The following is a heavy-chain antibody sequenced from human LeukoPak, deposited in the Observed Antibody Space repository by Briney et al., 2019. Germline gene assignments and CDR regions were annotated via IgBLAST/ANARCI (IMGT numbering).Heavy chain of an antibody. V-gene: IGHV3-48*04. Sequence: GSLRLLCAASGFTFSSYSMNWVRQAPGKGLEGGSYISSSSSTIYYADSVKGRFTISRDNAKNSLYLQMNSLRAEDTAVYYCASGRSYDILTGYQGDYWGQGTLVTVSS. J-gene: IGHJ4*02. CDR2: ISSSSSTI. D-gene: IGHD3-9*01. CDR1: GFTFSSYS. CDR3: ASGRSYDILTGYQGDY.